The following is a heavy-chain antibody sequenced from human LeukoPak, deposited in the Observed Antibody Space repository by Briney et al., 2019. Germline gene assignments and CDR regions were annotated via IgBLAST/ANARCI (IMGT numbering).Heavy chain of an antibody. V-gene: IGHV4-34*01. Sequence: SGTLSLTRAVYGGSLRGYYWSGIRHPPGKGLEWIGEITHSGNTKHNPSLKGLGTISLDTTKNQCSPKLSHVTAADPAGYYGGGLLGVRRVFFGPWGQGTLVTVSS. CDR2: ITHSGNT. D-gene: IGHD3-10*01. CDR1: GGSLRGYY. J-gene: IGHJ5*02. CDR3: GGLLGVRRVFFGP.